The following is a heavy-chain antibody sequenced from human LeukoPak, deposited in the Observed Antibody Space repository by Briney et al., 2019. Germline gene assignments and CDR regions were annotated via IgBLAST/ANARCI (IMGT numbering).Heavy chain of an antibody. CDR2: INHSGST. CDR3: ARGRTPNNNDYGDY. J-gene: IGHJ4*02. V-gene: IGHV4-34*01. CDR1: GGSFSGYY. Sequence: SETLSLTCAVYGGSFSGYYWSWIRQPPGKGPEWIGEINHSGSTNYNPSLKSRVTISVDTSKNQFSLKLSSVTAADTAVYYCARGRTPNNNDYGDYWGQGTLVTVSS. D-gene: IGHD1/OR15-1a*01.